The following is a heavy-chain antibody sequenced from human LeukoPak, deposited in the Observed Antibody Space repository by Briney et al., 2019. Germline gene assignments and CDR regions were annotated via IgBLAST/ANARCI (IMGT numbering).Heavy chain of an antibody. Sequence: SETLSLTCTVSGGSISSYYWSWIRQPPGEGLEWIGYIYYSGSTNYNPSLKSRVTISVDMSKNQFSLKLSSVTAADTAVYYCARDLGWLSYAFDIWGQGTMVTVSS. D-gene: IGHD3-16*02. CDR1: GGSISSYY. J-gene: IGHJ3*02. CDR2: IYYSGST. CDR3: ARDLGWLSYAFDI. V-gene: IGHV4-59*01.